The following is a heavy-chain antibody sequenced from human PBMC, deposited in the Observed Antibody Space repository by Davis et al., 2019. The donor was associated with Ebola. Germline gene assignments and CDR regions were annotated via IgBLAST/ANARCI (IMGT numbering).Heavy chain of an antibody. J-gene: IGHJ4*02. V-gene: IGHV1-3*01. CDR2: INAGNGNT. D-gene: IGHD2-21*02. CDR1: GYTFTSYA. Sequence: ASVKVSCKASGYTFTSYAMHWVRQAPGQRLEWMGWINAGNGNTKYSQKFQGRVTITRDTSASTAYMELSSLRSEDTAVYYCARGIVVVTAAQSFFDYWGQGTLVTVSS. CDR3: ARGIVVVTAAQSFFDY.